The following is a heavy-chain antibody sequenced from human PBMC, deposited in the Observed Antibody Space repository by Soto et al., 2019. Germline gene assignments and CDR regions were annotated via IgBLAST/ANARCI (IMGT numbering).Heavy chain of an antibody. Sequence: QVQLRQWGAGLLKPLETLSLRCAVYGGSLSDYSWSWIRQSPEKGLEWIGEINHGGSTKYNPSLKGRVTISVDTSKKQVSLILTSATAADTAVYRCARGGGKSGYFFDYWGRGTLVTVSS. V-gene: IGHV4-34*02. J-gene: IGHJ4*02. CDR2: INHGGST. CDR3: ARGGGKSGYFFDY. CDR1: GGSLSDYS. D-gene: IGHD5-12*01.